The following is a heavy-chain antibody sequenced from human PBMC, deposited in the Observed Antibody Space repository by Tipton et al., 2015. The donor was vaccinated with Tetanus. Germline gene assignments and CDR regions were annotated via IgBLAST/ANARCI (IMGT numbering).Heavy chain of an antibody. V-gene: IGHV3-13*05. CDR1: GFTATNHD. Sequence: QLVQSGGGLVKPGGSLRLSCAASGFTATNHDMHWVRQVSGEGLEWISTVGSSGAPYYSDSGKGRFIIPSDSGSNSLYLQMNSLRAGGPAVFYWGRTRPYRGSRDGMDVWGPGTPVLVSS. J-gene: IGHJ6*02. CDR2: VGSSGAP. D-gene: IGHD1-26*01. CDR3: GRTRPYRGSRDGMDV.